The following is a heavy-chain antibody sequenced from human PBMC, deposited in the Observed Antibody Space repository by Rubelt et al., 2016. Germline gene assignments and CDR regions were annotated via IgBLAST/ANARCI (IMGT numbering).Heavy chain of an antibody. CDR3: ARAASTVTTLLDLGY. V-gene: IGHV1-46*01. D-gene: IGHD4-17*01. CDR1: GYTFTSYY. Sequence: QVQLVQSGAEVKKPGASVKVSCKASGYTFTSYYMHWVRQAPGQGLEWMGIINPSGGSTSYAQTFQGSVTMTRDTSTSTVYMELSSLRSEDTAVYYCARAASTVTTLLDLGYWGQGTLVTVSS. CDR2: INPSGGST. J-gene: IGHJ4*02.